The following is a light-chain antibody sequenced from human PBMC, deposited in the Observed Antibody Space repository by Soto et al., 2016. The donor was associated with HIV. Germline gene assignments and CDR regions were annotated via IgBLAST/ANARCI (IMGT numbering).Light chain of an antibody. CDR2: KAS. CDR1: QSISGW. Sequence: DIQMTQSPSSLSASVGDRVIITCRASQSISGWLAWYQQKTGKAPKLLMYKASSLESGVPSRFSGSGSGTEFTLTISSLQPEDFATYYCQQLKSYPQNFGQGTKLEIK. V-gene: IGKV1-5*03. CDR3: QQLKSYPQN. J-gene: IGKJ2*01.